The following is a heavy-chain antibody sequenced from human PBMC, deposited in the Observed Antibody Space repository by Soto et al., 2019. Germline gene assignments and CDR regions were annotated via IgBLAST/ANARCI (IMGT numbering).Heavy chain of an antibody. CDR3: ARESEDLPSNFDY. CDR2: ISSTGNYI. J-gene: IGHJ4*02. CDR1: GFTFTSYS. Sequence: PGGSLRLSCAASGFTFTSYSMNWVRQAPGKWLEWVSSISSTGNYIYQADSVKGRFAISRDNANKSVFLQMNSLRVDDTAVYYCARESEDLPSNFDYWGQGXLVTVSS. D-gene: IGHD2-15*01. V-gene: IGHV3-21*01.